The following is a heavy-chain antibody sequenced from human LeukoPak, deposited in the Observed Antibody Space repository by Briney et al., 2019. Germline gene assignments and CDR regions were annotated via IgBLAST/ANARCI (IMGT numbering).Heavy chain of an antibody. D-gene: IGHD2-2*01. V-gene: IGHV3-23*01. Sequence: PGGSLRLSCAAPGFTFSSYAMSWVRQAPGKGLEWVSAISGRGGSTYYADSVKGRFPISRDNAKNSLYLQMNSLRAEDTAVFYCATVPYVVVPAALAWYFDLWGRGTLVTVSS. CDR3: ATVPYVVVPAALAWYFDL. CDR2: ISGRGGST. J-gene: IGHJ2*01. CDR1: GFTFSSYA.